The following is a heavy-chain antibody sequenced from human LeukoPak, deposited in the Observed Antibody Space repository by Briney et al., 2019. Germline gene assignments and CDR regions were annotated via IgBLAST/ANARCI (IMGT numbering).Heavy chain of an antibody. V-gene: IGHV3-23*01. J-gene: IGHJ6*02. CDR1: GITVSNYD. D-gene: IGHD3-10*01. CDR3: ANSIELWFGAQEQTDV. Sequence: PGGSLRLSCVVSGITVSNYDMIWVRQAPGKGLEWVSGIRESGGGTNYADSVKGRFTISRDNSMNTVYLQMNSLRAEDTAVYYCANSIELWFGAQEQTDVWGQGTTVTVSS. CDR2: IRESGGGT.